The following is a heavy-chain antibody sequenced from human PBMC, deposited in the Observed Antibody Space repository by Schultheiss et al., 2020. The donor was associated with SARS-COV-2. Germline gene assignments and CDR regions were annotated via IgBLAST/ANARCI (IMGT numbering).Heavy chain of an antibody. CDR3: AREASGSSSVYFQH. CDR2: IYTSGST. V-gene: IGHV4-4*07. J-gene: IGHJ1*01. Sequence: SETLSLTCTVSGGSISSYYWSWIRQPAGKGLEWIGRIYTSGSTNYNPSLKSRVTMSIDASKNQFSLRLSSVTAADTAVYYCAREASGSSSVYFQHWGQGTLVTVSS. CDR1: GGSISSYY. D-gene: IGHD6-6*01.